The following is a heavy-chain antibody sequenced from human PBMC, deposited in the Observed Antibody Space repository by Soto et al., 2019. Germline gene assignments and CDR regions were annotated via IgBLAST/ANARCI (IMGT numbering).Heavy chain of an antibody. Sequence: QVQLVQSGAEVKKPGSSVKVSCKASGGTFSSYAISWVRQAPVQGLEWMGGIIPIFGTANYAQKFQGRVTITADESTRTAYMALSSLRSEDTAVYYCWSGGTGTTRIWDYCGQGTLVTVSS. V-gene: IGHV1-69*12. CDR2: IIPIFGTA. CDR1: GGTFSSYA. CDR3: WSGGTGTTRIWDY. J-gene: IGHJ4*02. D-gene: IGHD1-1*01.